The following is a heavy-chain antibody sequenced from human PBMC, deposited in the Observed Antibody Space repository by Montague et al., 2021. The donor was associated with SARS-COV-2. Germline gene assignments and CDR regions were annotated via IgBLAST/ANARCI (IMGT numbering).Heavy chain of an antibody. D-gene: IGHD2-2*01. J-gene: IGHJ4*02. V-gene: IGHV6-1*01. CDR2: TYYRSKWYN. CDR3: ARIPVGSKYYFDF. Sequence: CAISGDSVSSNIATWNWIRQSPSRGLEWLGRTYYRSKWYNDYAEPVKSRITIDPDTSKHQFSLHLNSVTPGDTAVYYCARIPVGSKYYFDFWGQGTLVTVSS. CDR1: GDSVSSNIAT.